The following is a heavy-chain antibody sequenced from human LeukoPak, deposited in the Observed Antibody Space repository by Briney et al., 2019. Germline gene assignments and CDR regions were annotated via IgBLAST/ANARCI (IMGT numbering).Heavy chain of an antibody. CDR1: GGAISSSDYY. Sequence: PSETLSLTCTVSGGAISSSDYYWGWVRQPPGKGLEWIGSIYHSGSSYDNPSLKSRVTMSVDTSKNQFSLRLTSVTAADTAVYYCARVFGSGYYYQNDWGQGTLVTVSS. CDR3: ARVFGSGYYYQND. J-gene: IGHJ4*02. D-gene: IGHD3-22*01. CDR2: IYHSGSS. V-gene: IGHV4-39*07.